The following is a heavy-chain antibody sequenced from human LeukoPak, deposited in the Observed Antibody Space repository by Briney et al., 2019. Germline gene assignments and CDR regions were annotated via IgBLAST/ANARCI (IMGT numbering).Heavy chain of an antibody. CDR1: GFTFSSYA. CDR2: VSGNGDAT. V-gene: IGHV3-23*01. J-gene: IGHJ6*02. D-gene: IGHD2-2*01. CDR3: AIRGYCSSTSCWRAYYGMDV. Sequence: GESLRLSCAASGFTFSSYAMNWVRQAPGKGLEWVSAVSGNGDATYYADSVKGRFTISRDNSKKTLYLQMNSLRAEDTAVYYCAIRGYCSSTSCWRAYYGMDVWGQGTTVTVSS.